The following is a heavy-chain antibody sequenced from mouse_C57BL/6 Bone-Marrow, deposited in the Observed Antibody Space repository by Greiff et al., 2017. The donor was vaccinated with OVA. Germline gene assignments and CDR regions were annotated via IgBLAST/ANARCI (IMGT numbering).Heavy chain of an antibody. CDR1: GFTFSDFY. J-gene: IGHJ3*01. Sequence: EVQRVESGGGLVQSGRSLRLSCATSGFTFSDFYMEWVRQAPGKGLEWIAASRNKANDYTTEYSASVKGRFIVSRDTSQSILYLQMNALRAEDTAIYYCARDGPTWFAYWGQGTLVTVSA. CDR2: SRNKANDYTT. V-gene: IGHV7-1*01. CDR3: ARDGPTWFAY.